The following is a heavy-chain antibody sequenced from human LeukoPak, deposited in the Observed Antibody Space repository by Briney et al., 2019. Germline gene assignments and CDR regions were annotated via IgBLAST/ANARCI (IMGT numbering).Heavy chain of an antibody. D-gene: IGHD2-2*03. CDR3: AKDRIGYCSSASCPYDY. CDR1: GGSFSGYY. CDR2: ISESGYTI. V-gene: IGHV3-11*04. J-gene: IGHJ4*02. Sequence: LSLTCAVYGGSFSGYYWSWIRQAPGKGLEWVSYISESGYTIYYADSVKGRFTISRDNAKNSLYLQMNSLRAEDTGVYYCAKDRIGYCSSASCPYDYWGQGTLVTVSS.